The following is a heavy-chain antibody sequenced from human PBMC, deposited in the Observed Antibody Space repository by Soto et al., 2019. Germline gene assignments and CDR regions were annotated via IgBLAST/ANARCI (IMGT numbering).Heavy chain of an antibody. CDR2: ISTAHSDV. Sequence: ASVKASCKTSGYTFTGYGISWVRQAPGQGLEWMGWISTAHSDVGYAQKFQGRFTMTTDKSTSTAYMELRSLTSDDTAVYFCARDLTYIRQYWGQGTLVTVSS. V-gene: IGHV1-18*01. D-gene: IGHD2-2*02. CDR3: ARDLTYIRQY. CDR1: GYTFTGYG. J-gene: IGHJ4*02.